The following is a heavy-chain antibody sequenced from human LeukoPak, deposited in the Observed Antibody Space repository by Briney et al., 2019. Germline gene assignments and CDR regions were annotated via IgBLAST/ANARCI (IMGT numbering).Heavy chain of an antibody. CDR1: GYTFSIYA. CDR2: LNTHTGSS. D-gene: IGHD3-16*01. J-gene: IGHJ3*01. CDR3: ARLDWGSGDAFDV. Sequence: ASVKVSCKASGYTFSIYAINGVRQAPGQGLEWMGWLNTHTGSSTYAQGFTRRFVFSLDTSVSTAYLQISSLKSDDTAVYYCARLDWGSGDAFDVWGQGTMVTVSS. V-gene: IGHV7-4-1*02.